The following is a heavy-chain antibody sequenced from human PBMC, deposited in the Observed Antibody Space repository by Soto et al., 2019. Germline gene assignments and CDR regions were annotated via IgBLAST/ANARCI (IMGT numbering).Heavy chain of an antibody. CDR3: ARDRVWYYDSSYNWFDP. CDR2: IYYSGST. Sequence: SETLSLTCTVSGDSISSGGYYWSWIRQHPGKGLEWIGYIYYSGSTYYNPSLKSRVTISVDTSKNQFSLKLSSVTAADTAVYYCARDRVWYYDSSYNWFDPWGQGTLVTVSS. CDR1: GDSISSGGYY. V-gene: IGHV4-31*03. J-gene: IGHJ5*02. D-gene: IGHD3-22*01.